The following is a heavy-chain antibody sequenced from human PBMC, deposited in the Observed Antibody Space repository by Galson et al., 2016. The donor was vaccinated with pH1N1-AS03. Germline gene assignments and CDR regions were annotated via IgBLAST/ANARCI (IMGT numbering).Heavy chain of an antibody. CDR1: AFPLRNYA. V-gene: IGHV3-23*01. J-gene: IGHJ4*02. CDR2: LGSGGDT. Sequence: AASAFPLRNYALRWVRQAPGKGLEWVSTLGSGGDTHYADSVKGRFTISRGKSKNTMYLQMNSLRAEDTAIYYCTQGEGGGPDDDWGQGTLVTVSS. D-gene: IGHD3-16*01. CDR3: TQGEGGGPDDD.